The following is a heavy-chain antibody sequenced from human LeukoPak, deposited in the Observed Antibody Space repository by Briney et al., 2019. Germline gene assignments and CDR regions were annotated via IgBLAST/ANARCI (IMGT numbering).Heavy chain of an antibody. Sequence: PGGSLRLSCVVSGFTFRSYWMSWVRQAPGKGLEWVANIKEDGSEKYYVDSVKGRFTISRDNAKNSLYLQMNSLRAEDTGVYYCAREGPPQGRLRSGYYPFDYWVQGTLVTVSS. V-gene: IGHV3-7*01. J-gene: IGHJ4*02. CDR1: GFTFRSYW. CDR3: AREGPPQGRLRSGYYPFDY. D-gene: IGHD3-3*01. CDR2: IKEDGSEK.